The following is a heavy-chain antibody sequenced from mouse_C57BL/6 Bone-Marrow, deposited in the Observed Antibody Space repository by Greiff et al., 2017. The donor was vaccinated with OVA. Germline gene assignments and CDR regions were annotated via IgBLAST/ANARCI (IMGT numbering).Heavy chain of an antibody. D-gene: IGHD2-5*01. CDR3: ARHEDWGYSNYGFAY. J-gene: IGHJ3*01. Sequence: VQLVESGAELVKPGASVKLSCKASGYTFTEYTIHWVKQRSGQGLEWIGWFYPGGGGLKYKRKVKDKATLTADKSSSTVYMELSRLTSEDAAVYVCARHEDWGYSNYGFAYWGQGTLVTVSA. V-gene: IGHV1-62-2*01. CDR1: GYTFTEYT. CDR2: FYPGGGGL.